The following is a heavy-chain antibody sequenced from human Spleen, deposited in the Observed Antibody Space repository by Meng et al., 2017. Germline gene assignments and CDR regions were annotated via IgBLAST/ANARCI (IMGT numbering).Heavy chain of an antibody. CDR1: GLTFTDAW. J-gene: IGHJ5*02. CDR3: ASWLNS. D-gene: IGHD3-16*01. CDR2: IKTNSEGGAI. V-gene: IGHV3-15*01. Sequence: GESLKISCVASGLTFTDAWMSWVRQAPGKGLEWVGRIKTNSEGGAIDYAAPVKGRFIISRDDSQNTMYLQMNSLKTEDTAVYFCASWLNSWGQETLVTVSS.